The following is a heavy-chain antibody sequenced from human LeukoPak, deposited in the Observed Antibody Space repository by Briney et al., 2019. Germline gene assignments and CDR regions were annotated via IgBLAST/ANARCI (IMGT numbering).Heavy chain of an antibody. V-gene: IGHV4-39*01. J-gene: IGHJ4*02. CDR2: IYYSGST. Sequence: SQTLSLTCTVSGGSISSGSYYWGWIRQPPGKGLEWIGSIYYSGSTYYNPSLKSRVTISVDTSKNQFSLKLSFVTAADTAVYYCASYDFWSGYFGYWGQGTLVTVSS. CDR3: ASYDFWSGYFGY. D-gene: IGHD3-3*01. CDR1: GGSISSGSYY.